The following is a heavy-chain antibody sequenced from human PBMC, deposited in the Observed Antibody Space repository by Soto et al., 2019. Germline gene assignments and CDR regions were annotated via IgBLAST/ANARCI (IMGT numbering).Heavy chain of an antibody. V-gene: IGHV4-34*01. CDR3: ARGGISHWAYFYYMDV. D-gene: IGHD2-21*01. Sequence: SETLSVTCVVAGGSLSDYCWSWIRQPPGMALEWIGEINHLGSINYNPSLKSRVTMSVDTSKNQFSLTLNSVTAADTATYYCARGGISHWAYFYYMDVWDRGTTVTVSS. J-gene: IGHJ6*03. CDR2: INHLGSI. CDR1: GGSLSDYC.